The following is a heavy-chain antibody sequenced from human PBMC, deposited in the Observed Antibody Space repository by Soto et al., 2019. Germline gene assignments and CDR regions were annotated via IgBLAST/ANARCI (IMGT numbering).Heavy chain of an antibody. J-gene: IGHJ5*02. CDR1: GGSISSGGYY. D-gene: IGHD2-15*01. V-gene: IGHV4-31*03. CDR3: ARQDCSGGSCYSGTFDP. Sequence: SETLSLTCTVSGGSISSGGYYWSWIRQHPGKGLEWIGYIYYSGSTNYNPSLKSRVTISEDTSKNQFSLKLSSVTAADTAVYYCARQDCSGGSCYSGTFDPWGQGTLVTVSS. CDR2: IYYSGST.